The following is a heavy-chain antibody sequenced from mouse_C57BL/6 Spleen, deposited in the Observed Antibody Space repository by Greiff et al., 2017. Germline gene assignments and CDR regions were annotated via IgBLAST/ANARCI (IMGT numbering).Heavy chain of an antibody. CDR3: AIDYGSSYRY. J-gene: IGHJ3*01. D-gene: IGHD1-1*01. Sequence: QVEPGASVKVSCKASGYTFTSYWMHWVKQRPGPGLEWIGRIHPSDSDTNYNQKFKGKATLTVDKSSSTAYMQLSSLTSEDSAVYYCAIDYGSSYRYWGQGTLVTVSA. CDR1: GYTFTSYW. V-gene: IGHV1-74*04. CDR2: IHPSDSDT.